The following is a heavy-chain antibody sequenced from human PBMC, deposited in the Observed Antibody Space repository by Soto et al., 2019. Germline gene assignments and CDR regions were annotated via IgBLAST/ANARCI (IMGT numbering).Heavy chain of an antibody. Sequence: QVQLQQWGAGLLKPSETLSLTCAVYGASFSAYSWTWIRQPPGKGLEWIGEINHRGSTNYNSSLTSRVSVSGDTSKNHFALGLSSVPAADTAVDYCARVVPPAALRSSIAARRYRRFDPWGQGTLVAVSS. CDR1: GASFSAYS. CDR3: ARVVPPAALRSSIAARRYRRFDP. V-gene: IGHV4-34*01. D-gene: IGHD6-6*01. CDR2: INHRGST. J-gene: IGHJ5*02.